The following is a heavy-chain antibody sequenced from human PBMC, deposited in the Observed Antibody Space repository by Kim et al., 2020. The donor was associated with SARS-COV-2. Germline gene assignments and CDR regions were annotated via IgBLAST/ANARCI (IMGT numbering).Heavy chain of an antibody. V-gene: IGHV4-39*07. CDR1: GGSISSSSYY. Sequence: SETLSLTCTVSGGSISSSSYYWGWIRQPPGKGLEWIGSIYYSGSTYYNPSLKSRVTISVDTSKNQFSLKLSSVTAADTAVYYCARAPDSTTYGYWGQGTLVTVSS. CDR2: IYYSGST. D-gene: IGHD4-17*01. J-gene: IGHJ4*02. CDR3: ARAPDSTTYGY.